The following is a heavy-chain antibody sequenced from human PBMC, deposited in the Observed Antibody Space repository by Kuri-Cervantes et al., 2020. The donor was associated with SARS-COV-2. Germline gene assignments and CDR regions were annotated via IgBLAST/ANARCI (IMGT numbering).Heavy chain of an antibody. V-gene: IGHV3-7*05. J-gene: IGHJ2*01. CDR1: GFTFSSYW. D-gene: IGHD2/OR15-2a*01. Sequence: GGSLRLSCAASGFTFSSYWMNWVRQAPGKGLEWVASIKQDGSGQYYVDFVKGRFTISRDNAKNSLFLQMNSLRAEDTAVYYCARVPFFSASRWYFDLWGRGTLVTVSS. CDR2: IKQDGSGQ. CDR3: ARVPFFSASRWYFDL.